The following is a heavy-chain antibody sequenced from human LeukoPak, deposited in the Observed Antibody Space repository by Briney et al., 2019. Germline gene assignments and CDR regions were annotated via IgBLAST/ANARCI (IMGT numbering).Heavy chain of an antibody. CDR2: INPHSGKT. V-gene: IGHV1-8*01. Sequence: ASVKVSCKTSGYPFRNYDINWVRQATGQGLEWMGWINPHSGKTGYAQKFQGRVTMTTDTSASTAYMELSSLRSEDTAVYYCARGREVLSFDIWGQGTMVTVSS. CDR3: ARGREVLSFDI. CDR1: GYPFRNYD. D-gene: IGHD3-10*01. J-gene: IGHJ3*02.